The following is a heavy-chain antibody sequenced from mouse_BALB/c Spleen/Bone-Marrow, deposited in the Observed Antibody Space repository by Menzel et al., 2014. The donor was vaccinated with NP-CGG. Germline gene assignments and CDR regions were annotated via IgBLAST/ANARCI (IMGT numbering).Heavy chain of an antibody. CDR3: ARGDWAWFVY. V-gene: IGHV4-1*02. Sequence: VQLQQSGGGLVQPGGSLKLSCAAPGFDFSRYWMSWVRQAPGKGLEWIGEINPDSSTINYTPSLKDKFIISRDNAKNTLYLQMSKVRSEDTALYYCARGDWAWFVYWGQGTLVTVSA. J-gene: IGHJ3*01. CDR2: INPDSSTI. D-gene: IGHD4-1*01. CDR1: GFDFSRYW.